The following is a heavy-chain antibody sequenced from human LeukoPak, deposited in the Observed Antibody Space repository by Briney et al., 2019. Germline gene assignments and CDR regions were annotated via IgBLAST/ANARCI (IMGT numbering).Heavy chain of an antibody. Sequence: SETLSLTCVVYGESFSGYSWSWIRQPPGKGLEWIGEINHTGSTNYSPSLKSRVTISVDTSKNQFSLKLSSVTAADTAVYYCARGWVAGPFDFWGQGTLVIVSS. D-gene: IGHD6-19*01. CDR2: INHTGST. CDR3: ARGWVAGPFDF. J-gene: IGHJ4*02. CDR1: GESFSGYS. V-gene: IGHV4-34*01.